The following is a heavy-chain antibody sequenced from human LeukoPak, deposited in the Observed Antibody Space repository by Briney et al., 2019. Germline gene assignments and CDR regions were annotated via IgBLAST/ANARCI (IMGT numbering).Heavy chain of an antibody. J-gene: IGHJ5*02. Sequence: SETLSLTCNVSGASISSHYWNWIRQPAGRGLEWIGRIYNTGSANYNPSLKSRVTMSLDTSRNQISLKLTSVTAADTAVYYCARDVFFRAHNWFDPWGQGTLVTVSS. CDR2: IYNTGSA. CDR3: ARDVFFRAHNWFDP. D-gene: IGHD2/OR15-2a*01. CDR1: GASISSHY. V-gene: IGHV4-4*07.